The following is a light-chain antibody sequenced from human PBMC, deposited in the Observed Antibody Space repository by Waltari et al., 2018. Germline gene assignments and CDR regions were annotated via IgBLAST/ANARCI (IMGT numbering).Light chain of an antibody. V-gene: IGLV1-44*01. CDR2: SND. J-gene: IGLJ3*02. Sequence: QSVLTQPPSASGTPGQRVTISCSGSSSNIGSYTVNWYQQFPGTAPKLLIYSNDQRPSASPARFPGSKSGTSASLAISGLQSEDEADYYCATWDDRLNGQGVFGGGTRLTVL. CDR3: ATWDDRLNGQGV. CDR1: SSNIGSYT.